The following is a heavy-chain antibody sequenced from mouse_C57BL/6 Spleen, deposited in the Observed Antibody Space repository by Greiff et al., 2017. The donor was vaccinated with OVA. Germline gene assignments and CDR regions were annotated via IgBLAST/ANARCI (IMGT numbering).Heavy chain of an antibody. CDR1: GYAFSSYW. J-gene: IGHJ4*01. Sequence: QVQLQQSGAELVKPGASVKISCKASGYAFSSYWMNWVKQRPGKGLEWIGQIYPGDGDTNYNGKFKGKATLTADKSSSTAYMQLSSLTSEDSAVYFCARGGVYYGYDGAMDYWGQGTSVTVSS. CDR2: IYPGDGDT. CDR3: ARGGVYYGYDGAMDY. V-gene: IGHV1-80*01. D-gene: IGHD2-2*01.